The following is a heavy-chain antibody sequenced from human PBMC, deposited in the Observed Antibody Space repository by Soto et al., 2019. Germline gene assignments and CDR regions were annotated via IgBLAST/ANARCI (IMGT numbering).Heavy chain of an antibody. J-gene: IGHJ5*01. CDR3: ARGYDILTGPCQNWYYS. CDR2: IYYSGST. D-gene: IGHD3-9*01. CDR1: GGSISSYY. Sequence: SETLSLACTVSGGSISSYYWSWIRQPPGKGLEWIGYIYYSGSTNYNPSLKSRVTISVDTSKHQFSLKLSSVTAADTAVDCCARGYDILTGPCQNWYYSSGQRSLVPDSS. V-gene: IGHV4-59*01.